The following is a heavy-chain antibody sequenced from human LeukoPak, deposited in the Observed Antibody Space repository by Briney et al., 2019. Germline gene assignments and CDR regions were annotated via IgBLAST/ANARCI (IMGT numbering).Heavy chain of an antibody. Sequence: SETLSLTCTVSGGSISIYYWSWIRQPPGKGLEWIGYIYYSGSTNYNPSLKSRVTISVDTSKNQFSLKLSSVTAADTAVYYCARDRVYYDILTGYSNWFDPWGQGTLVTVSS. CDR3: ARDRVYYDILTGYSNWFDP. D-gene: IGHD3-9*01. CDR1: GGSISIYY. V-gene: IGHV4-59*01. J-gene: IGHJ5*02. CDR2: IYYSGST.